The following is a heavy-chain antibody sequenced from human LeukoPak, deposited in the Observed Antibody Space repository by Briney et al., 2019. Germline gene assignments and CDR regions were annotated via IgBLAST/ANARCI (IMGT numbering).Heavy chain of an antibody. J-gene: IGHJ3*02. V-gene: IGHV3-33*01. Sequence: GGSLRLSCAASGFTFSSYGMHWGRQAPGKGLGWVAVIWYDGSNKYYADSVKGRFTISRDNSKNTLYLQMNSLRAEDTAVYYCASLNRIAVAGYDAFDIWGQGTMVTVSS. CDR2: IWYDGSNK. CDR3: ASLNRIAVAGYDAFDI. D-gene: IGHD6-19*01. CDR1: GFTFSSYG.